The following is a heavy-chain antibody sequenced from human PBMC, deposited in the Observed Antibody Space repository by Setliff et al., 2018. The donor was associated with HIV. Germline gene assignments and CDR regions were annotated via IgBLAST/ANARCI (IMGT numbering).Heavy chain of an antibody. Sequence: ASVKVSCKASGYTFTTYSLHWVRQAPGQSLEWMGWINVGKGDTKYSQDLQGRITITRDTTANTAYMELRSLRSDDTAVYFCARGEGISPRPRYFDYWGQGTLGTVSS. V-gene: IGHV1-3*01. CDR1: GYTFTTYS. D-gene: IGHD6-6*01. CDR3: ARGEGISPRPRYFDY. J-gene: IGHJ4*02. CDR2: INVGKGDT.